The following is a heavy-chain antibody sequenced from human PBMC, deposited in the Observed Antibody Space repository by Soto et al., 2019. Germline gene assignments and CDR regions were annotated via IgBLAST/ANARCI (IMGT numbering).Heavy chain of an antibody. V-gene: IGHV5-51*01. CDR1: GYSFTSYW. Sequence: GESLKISCKGSGYSFTSYWIGWVRQMPGKGLEWMGIIYPGDSDTRYSPPFQGQVTISADKSISTACLQWSSLKASDTAMYYCARTAAAGKYYYGVDVWGQGTTVTVSS. J-gene: IGHJ6*02. D-gene: IGHD6-13*01. CDR3: ARTAAAGKYYYGVDV. CDR2: IYPGDSDT.